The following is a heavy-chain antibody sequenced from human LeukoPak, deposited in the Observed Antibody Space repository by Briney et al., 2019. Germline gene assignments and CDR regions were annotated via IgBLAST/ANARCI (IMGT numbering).Heavy chain of an antibody. D-gene: IGHD3-22*01. V-gene: IGHV3-21*01. CDR2: ISSSSSYI. CDR1: GFTFSSYS. Sequence: GGSLRLSCAASGFTFSSYSMNWVRQAPGKGLEWASSISSSSSYIYYADSVKGRFTISRDNAKNSLYLQMNSLRAEDTAVYYCARDAHYYDSSGITPFDYWGQGTLVTASS. CDR3: ARDAHYYDSSGITPFDY. J-gene: IGHJ4*02.